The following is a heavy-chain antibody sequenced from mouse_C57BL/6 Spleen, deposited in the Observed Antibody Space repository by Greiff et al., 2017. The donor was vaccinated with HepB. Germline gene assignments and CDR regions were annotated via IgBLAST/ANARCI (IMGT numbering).Heavy chain of an antibody. CDR1: GFSLTSYG. CDR2: IWSGGST. J-gene: IGHJ2*01. CDR3: ATIDDGPFFDY. D-gene: IGHD2-3*01. V-gene: IGHV2-2*01. Sequence: QVQLQQSGPGLVQPSQSLSITCTVSGFSLTSYGVHWVRQSPGKGLEWLGVIWSGGSTDYNAAFISRLSISKDNSKSQVFFKMNSLQADDTAIYYCATIDDGPFFDYWGQGTTLTVSS.